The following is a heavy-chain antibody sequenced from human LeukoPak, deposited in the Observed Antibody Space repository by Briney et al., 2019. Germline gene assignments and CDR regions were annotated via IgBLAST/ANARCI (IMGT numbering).Heavy chain of an antibody. CDR2: ITGGGEST. CDR3: AKEVGSAYGSDYFDF. V-gene: IGHV3-23*01. CDR1: GFTFRSCA. Sequence: PGGSLRLSCAASGFTFRSCAMSWVRQAPGKGLEWVSLITGGGESTYYADSVKGRFTISRDNSKNMLYLQMNSLRAEDMAIYYCAKEVGSAYGSDYFDFWGQGTLVPVSS. D-gene: IGHD5-12*01. J-gene: IGHJ4*02.